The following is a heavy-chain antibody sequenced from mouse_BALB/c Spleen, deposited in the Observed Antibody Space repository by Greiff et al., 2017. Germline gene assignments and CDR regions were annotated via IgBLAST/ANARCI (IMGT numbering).Heavy chain of an antibody. CDR2: IYPGDGDT. J-gene: IGHJ3*01. D-gene: IGHD1-1*01. Sequence: VQLQESGAELVRPGSSVKISCKASGYAFSSYWMNWVKQRPGQGLEWIGQIYPGDGDTNYNGKFKGKATLTADKSSSTAYMQLSSLTSEDSAVYYCATNYGSAWFAYWGQGTLVTVSA. V-gene: IGHV1-80*01. CDR3: ATNYGSAWFAY. CDR1: GYAFSSYW.